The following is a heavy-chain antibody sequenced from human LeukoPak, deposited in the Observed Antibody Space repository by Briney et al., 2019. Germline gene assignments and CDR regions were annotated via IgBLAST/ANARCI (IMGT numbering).Heavy chain of an antibody. V-gene: IGHV1-2*02. CDR1: GYTFTGYY. J-gene: IGHJ4*02. Sequence: ASVKVSCKASGYTFTGYYMHWVRQAPGQGLEWMGWINPNSGGTNYAQKFQGRVTMTRGTSISTAYMELSRLRSDDTAVYYCAREAEWELLLAYDYWGQGTLVTVSS. CDR2: INPNSGGT. CDR3: AREAEWELLLAYDY. D-gene: IGHD1-26*01.